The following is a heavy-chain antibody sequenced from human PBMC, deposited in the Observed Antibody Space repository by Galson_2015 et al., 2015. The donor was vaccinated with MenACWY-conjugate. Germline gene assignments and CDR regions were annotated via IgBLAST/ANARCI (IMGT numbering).Heavy chain of an antibody. CDR2: IKKDGSEK. CDR3: ARGHYGMDV. J-gene: IGHJ6*02. CDR1: GFTFRNYW. V-gene: IGHV3-7*03. Sequence: SLRLSCAASGFTFRNYWMTWVRQAPGKGLEWVASIKKDGSEKHYVDSVKGRFTISRDNAKNSLYLEMNSLRVEDTAVYSCARGHYGMDVWGQGTTATASS.